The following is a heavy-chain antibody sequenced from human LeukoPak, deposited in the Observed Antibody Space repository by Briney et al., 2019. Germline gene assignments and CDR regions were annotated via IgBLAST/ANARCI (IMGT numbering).Heavy chain of an antibody. J-gene: IGHJ4*02. CDR3: AGGDRNGWYFDY. V-gene: IGHV3-20*04. D-gene: IGHD6-19*01. Sequence: GGSLRLSCAASAYTFEVHGMSWVRQAPGKGLEWVSGINWNGGSTGYADSVKGRFTISRDNAKNPLYLQMNSLRAEDTALYYCAGGDRNGWYFDYWGQGTLVTVSS. CDR2: INWNGGST. CDR1: AYTFEVHG.